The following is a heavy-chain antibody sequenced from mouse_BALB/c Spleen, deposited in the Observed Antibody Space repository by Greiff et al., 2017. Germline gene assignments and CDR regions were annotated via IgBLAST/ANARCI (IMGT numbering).Heavy chain of an antibody. CDR3: ARRGWHYGSSRWTFDV. CDR2: IYPGDGST. D-gene: IGHD1-1*01. J-gene: IGHJ1*01. CDR1: GYTFTSYD. V-gene: IGHV1S56*01. Sequence: QVQLQQSGPELVKPGALVKISCKASGYTFTSYDINWVKQRPGQGLEWIGWIYPGDGSTKYTEKFKGKATLTADKSSSTAYMQLSSLTSENSAVYYCARRGWHYGSSRWTFDVGGAGTTVTVSS.